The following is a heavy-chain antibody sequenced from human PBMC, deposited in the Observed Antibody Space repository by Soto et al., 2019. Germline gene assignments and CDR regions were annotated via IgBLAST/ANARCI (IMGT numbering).Heavy chain of an antibody. D-gene: IGHD2-2*01. CDR1: GFTFDDYA. V-gene: IGHV3-9*01. CDR2: ISWNSGSI. CDR3: ASGGPAASLYYYYMDV. Sequence: EVQLVESGGGLVQPGRSLRLSCAASGFTFDDYAMHWVRQAPGKGLEWVSGISWNSGSIGYADSVKGRFTISRDNAKNSLYLQMNSLRAEDTALYYCASGGPAASLYYYYMDVWGKGTTVTVSS. J-gene: IGHJ6*03.